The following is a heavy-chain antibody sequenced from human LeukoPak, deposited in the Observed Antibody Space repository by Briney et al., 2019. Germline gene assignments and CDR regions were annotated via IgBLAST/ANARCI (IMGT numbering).Heavy chain of an antibody. CDR3: ARGWYSSSWSIKGVRFDP. CDR2: IIPIFGTA. CDR1: GGTFSSYA. D-gene: IGHD6-13*01. J-gene: IGHJ5*02. V-gene: IGHV1-69*05. Sequence: SVKVSYKASGGTFSSYAISWVRQAPGQGLEWMGGIIPIFGTANYAQKFQGRVTITTDESTSTAYMELSSLRSEDTAVYYCARGWYSSSWSIKGVRFDPWGQGTLVTVSS.